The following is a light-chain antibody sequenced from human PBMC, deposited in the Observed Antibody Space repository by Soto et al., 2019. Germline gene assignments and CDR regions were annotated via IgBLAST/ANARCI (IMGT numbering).Light chain of an antibody. CDR1: SSNIGAGYD. CDR2: GNT. J-gene: IGLJ2*01. CDR3: LSFDSSLSVV. Sequence: QSVLTQPPSVSGSPGQRVTISCTGSSSNIGAGYDVPWYQQLPGRAPKLLIYGNTNRPSGVPDRFSGSKSGTSASLAITGLPAEDEDDYYCLSFDSSLSVVFGGGTKLTVL. V-gene: IGLV1-40*01.